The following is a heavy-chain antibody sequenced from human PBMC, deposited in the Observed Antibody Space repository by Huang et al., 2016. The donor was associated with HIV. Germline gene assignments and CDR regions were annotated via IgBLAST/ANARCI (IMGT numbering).Heavy chain of an antibody. CDR3: ARGATLTGNTNFFDV. J-gene: IGHJ3*01. Sequence: EVQLVQSGAEVKKPGESLKISCKGSGYTFTNSWIGWVRQVPGKGLEWMGLSYPGYSDLRYSPSFQGQVTISADKSISTAYLLWSTLEASDTAMYYCARGATLTGNTNFFDVWGQGTMVSVSS. CDR1: GYTFTNSW. D-gene: IGHD3-9*01. CDR2: SYPGYSDL. V-gene: IGHV5-51*03.